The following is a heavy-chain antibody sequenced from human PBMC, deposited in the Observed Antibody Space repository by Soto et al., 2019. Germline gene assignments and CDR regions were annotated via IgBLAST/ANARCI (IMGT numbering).Heavy chain of an antibody. J-gene: IGHJ4*02. V-gene: IGHV3-64*01. D-gene: IGHD3-16*01. CDR3: ARDQVGISRAGGKYFDY. CDR1: GFTFSNYV. Sequence: EVQLVESGGGLVQPGGSLRLSCAASGFTFSNYVMHWVRQAPGKGLEYVSAISTNGGDTYYANSVQGRFTISSDNSKNTLYFQMGSLRTEDMAVDYGARDQVGISRAGGKYFDYWGQGTLVTVSS. CDR2: ISTNGGDT.